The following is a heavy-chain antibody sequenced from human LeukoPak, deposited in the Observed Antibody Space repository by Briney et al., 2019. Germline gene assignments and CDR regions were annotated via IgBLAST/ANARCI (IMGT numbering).Heavy chain of an antibody. CDR3: ARDGDGNFDY. CDR2: ISYDGSNK. J-gene: IGHJ4*02. Sequence: GFLRLSCAASGFTFSSYGMDWVRQAPGKGLEWVAVISYDGSNKYYADSVKGRFTISRDNSKNTLYLQMNSLRAEDTAMYYCARDGDGNFDYWGQGTLVTVSS. CDR1: GFTFSSYG. D-gene: IGHD4-17*01. V-gene: IGHV3-30*03.